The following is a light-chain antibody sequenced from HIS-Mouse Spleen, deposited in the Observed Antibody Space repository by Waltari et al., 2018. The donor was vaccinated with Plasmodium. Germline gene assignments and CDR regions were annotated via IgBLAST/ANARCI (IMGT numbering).Light chain of an antibody. CDR2: LNSDGSH. Sequence: QLVLTQSPSASASLGASVKLTCTLSSGHSSYAIAWHQQQPEKGPRYLRKLNSDGSHSKGDGIPGRFSGSRAGAERYLTISSVQSEDEADYYCQTWGTGMGVFGGGTKLTVL. J-gene: IGLJ2*01. CDR1: SGHSSYA. V-gene: IGLV4-69*01. CDR3: QTWGTGMGV.